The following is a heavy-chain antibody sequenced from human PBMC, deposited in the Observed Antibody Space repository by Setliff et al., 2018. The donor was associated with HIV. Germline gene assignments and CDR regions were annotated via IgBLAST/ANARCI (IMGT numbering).Heavy chain of an antibody. D-gene: IGHD7-27*01. Sequence: SETLSLTCTVSGGSISSGGYYWSWIRQHPGKGLEWIGYISYSGSTYYNPSLKSRVTISVDTSKNQFSLKLSTVTAADTAVYYCARSLGITYFDLWGRGTLVTVSS. V-gene: IGHV4-31*03. CDR2: ISYSGST. J-gene: IGHJ2*01. CDR3: ARSLGITYFDL. CDR1: GGSISSGGYY.